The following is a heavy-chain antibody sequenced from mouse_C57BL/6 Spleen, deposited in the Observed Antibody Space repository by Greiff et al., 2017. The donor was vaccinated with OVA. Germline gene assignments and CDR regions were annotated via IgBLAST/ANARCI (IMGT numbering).Heavy chain of an antibody. CDR1: GFSLRTSGMG. CDR2: IYWDDDK. J-gene: IGHJ4*01. Sequence: QVQLKESGPGILQSSQTLSLTCSFSGFSLRTSGMGVSWIRQPSGKGLEWLAHIYWDDDKRYNPSLKSRLTISKDTSRNQVFLKITSVDTADTATYYCARTGYYGSSCAMDYWGQGTSVTVSS. V-gene: IGHV8-12*01. D-gene: IGHD1-1*01. CDR3: ARTGYYGSSCAMDY.